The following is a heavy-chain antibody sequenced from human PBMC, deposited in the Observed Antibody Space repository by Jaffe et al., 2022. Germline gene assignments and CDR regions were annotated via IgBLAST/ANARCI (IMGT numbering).Heavy chain of an antibody. Sequence: QVQLQESGPGLVKPSETLSLTCAVSGCSISSGYYWGWIRQPPGKGLEWIGSIYHSGSLYCNPSLKGRVTISVDTSKNQFSLKLSSVTAADTAVYYCARHRSPYLHRELLLGENWFDPWGQGTLVTVSS. D-gene: IGHD1-26*01. CDR2: IYHSGSL. J-gene: IGHJ5*02. CDR3: ARHRSPYLHRELLLGENWFDP. V-gene: IGHV4-38-2*01. CDR1: GCSISSGYY.